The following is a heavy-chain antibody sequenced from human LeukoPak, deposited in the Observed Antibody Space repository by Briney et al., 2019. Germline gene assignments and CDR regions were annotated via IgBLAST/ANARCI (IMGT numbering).Heavy chain of an antibody. D-gene: IGHD6-13*01. CDR1: GFTFSSYA. Sequence: GGSLRLSCAASGFTFSSYAMSWVRQAPGEGLEWVSSISSSSSYIYYADSVKGRFTISRDNSKNTLYLQMNSLRAEDTAVYYCASFPPKSSWAFDYWGQGTLVTVSS. V-gene: IGHV3-23*01. CDR2: ISSSSSYI. J-gene: IGHJ4*02. CDR3: ASFPPKSSWAFDY.